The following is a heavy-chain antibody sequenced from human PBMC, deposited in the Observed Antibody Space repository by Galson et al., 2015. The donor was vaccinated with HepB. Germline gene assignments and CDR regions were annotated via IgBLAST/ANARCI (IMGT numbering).Heavy chain of an antibody. CDR2: IWHDGGNQ. D-gene: IGHD6-13*01. J-gene: IGHJ4*02. Sequence: SLRLSCAASGFNFNTFGMHWVRQAPGKGLEWVAVIWHDGGNQYYADSVKGRFTISRDNLRNTLYLQMNSVSAEDTALYYCAREAGIAAPASLDHWGQGTLVTVSS. CDR1: GFNFNTFG. CDR3: AREAGIAAPASLDH. V-gene: IGHV3-33*01.